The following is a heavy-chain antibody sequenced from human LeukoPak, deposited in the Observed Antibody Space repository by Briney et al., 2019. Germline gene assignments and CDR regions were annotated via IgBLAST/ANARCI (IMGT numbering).Heavy chain of an antibody. V-gene: IGHV4-61*02. D-gene: IGHD5-24*01. J-gene: IGHJ4*02. CDR1: GGSVSSGSYY. CDR2: IYTSGTT. Sequence: SETLSLTCTVSGGSVSSGSYYWSWIRQPAGKGLEWIGRIYTSGTTNYNPSLKSRVTISVDTSEKQFSLKLSSVTAADTAVYYCARFEGYNLNYFDYWGQGTLVTVSS. CDR3: ARFEGYNLNYFDY.